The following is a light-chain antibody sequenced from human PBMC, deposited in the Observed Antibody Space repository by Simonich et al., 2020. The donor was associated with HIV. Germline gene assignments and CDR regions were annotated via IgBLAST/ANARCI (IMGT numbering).Light chain of an antibody. J-gene: IGKJ2*01. CDR1: QSVLYSSNTKNY. CDR3: HQYYSIPT. Sequence: DIVMTQSPDSLAVSLGERATINCKSSQSVLYSSNTKNYLAWYQQKPGQPPKLLIYWASTRESGVPDRFSGSGSGTNFTLTISSLQAEDVAVYYCHQYYSIPTFGQGTKLEIK. V-gene: IGKV4-1*01. CDR2: WAS.